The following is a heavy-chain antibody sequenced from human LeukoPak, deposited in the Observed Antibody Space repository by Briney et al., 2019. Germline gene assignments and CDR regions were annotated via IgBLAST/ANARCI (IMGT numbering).Heavy chain of an antibody. V-gene: IGHV3-23*01. D-gene: IGHD3-3*01. CDR1: GFTFSSYA. Sequence: GGSLRLSCAASGFTFSSYAMSWVRQAPGKGLEWVSAISGSGGSTYYADSVKGRFTISRDNSKNTLYLQMNSLRAEDTAVYYCARDPSDFYGVVIEGYFDYWGQGTLVTVSS. J-gene: IGHJ4*02. CDR3: ARDPSDFYGVVIEGYFDY. CDR2: ISGSGGST.